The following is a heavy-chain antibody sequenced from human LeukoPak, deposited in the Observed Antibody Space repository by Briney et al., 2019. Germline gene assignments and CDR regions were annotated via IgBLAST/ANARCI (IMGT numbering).Heavy chain of an antibody. Sequence: GGSLRLSCAASGFTFSSYAMTWVRRAPGKGLEWVSTLGSRGTDTYYADSVKGRFTISRDNSKNTLYLQMSSLRIEDTAVYYCAKDLDYDFWSGYRDYYYYGMDVWGQGTTVTVSS. D-gene: IGHD3-3*01. V-gene: IGHV3-23*01. J-gene: IGHJ6*02. CDR1: GFTFSSYA. CDR3: AKDLDYDFWSGYRDYYYYGMDV. CDR2: LGSRGTDT.